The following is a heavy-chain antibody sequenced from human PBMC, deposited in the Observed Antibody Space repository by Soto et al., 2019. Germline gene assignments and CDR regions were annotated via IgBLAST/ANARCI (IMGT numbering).Heavy chain of an antibody. CDR3: TTLGYCSSTSCYLGWGYYYYYGMDV. J-gene: IGHJ6*02. CDR1: GFTFSNAW. D-gene: IGHD2-2*01. Sequence: EVQLVESGGGLVKPGGSLRLSCAASGFTFSNAWMSWVRQAPGKGLEWVGRIKSKTDGGTTDYAAPVKGRFTISRDDSKNTLYLQMNSLKTEDTAVYYCTTLGYCSSTSCYLGWGYYYYYGMDVWGQGTTVTVSS. CDR2: IKSKTDGGTT. V-gene: IGHV3-15*01.